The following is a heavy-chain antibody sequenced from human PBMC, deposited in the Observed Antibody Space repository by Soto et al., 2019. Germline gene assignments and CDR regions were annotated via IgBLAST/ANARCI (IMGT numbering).Heavy chain of an antibody. CDR1: GYTFTGYY. CDR2: INPNSGGT. CDR3: ARGGDLYCSRGSCYSWFDP. Sequence: QVQLVQSGAEVKKPGASVKVSCKASGYTFTGYYMHWVRQSPGQGLEWMGWINPNSGGTNCAQKFQSWVTTTRNTSIRTAYMELSRLRSDDTAVYYCARGGDLYCSRGSCYSWFDPWGQGTLVTVSS. J-gene: IGHJ5*02. V-gene: IGHV1-2*04. D-gene: IGHD2-15*01.